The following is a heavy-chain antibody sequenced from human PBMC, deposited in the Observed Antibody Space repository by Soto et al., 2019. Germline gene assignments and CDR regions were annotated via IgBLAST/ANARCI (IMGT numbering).Heavy chain of an antibody. CDR1: GGSISTSY. CDR2: IYYTGST. Sequence: SETLSLTCTVSGGSISTSYWSWIRQPPGKGLEWIGYIYYTGSTNSNPSLKSRVTISVDTSKNQFSLKLSSVTAADTAVYYCARATYYYDRSGYLYNFDYWGQGTLVTVS. CDR3: ARATYYYDRSGYLYNFDY. V-gene: IGHV4-59*01. J-gene: IGHJ4*02. D-gene: IGHD3-22*01.